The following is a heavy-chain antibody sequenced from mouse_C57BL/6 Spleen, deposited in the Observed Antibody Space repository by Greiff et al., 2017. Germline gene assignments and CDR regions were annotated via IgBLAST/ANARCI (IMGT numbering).Heavy chain of an antibody. V-gene: IGHV1-22*01. Sequence: VQLQQSGPELVKPGASVKMSCKASGYTFTDYNMHWVKQSHGKSLEWIGYINPNNGGTSYNQQFKGKATLTVNKSSSTAYMELRSLTSEDSAVYYCARSPYYGYWYVGVWGTGTTVTVAS. D-gene: IGHD1-1*01. J-gene: IGHJ1*03. CDR1: GYTFTDYN. CDR3: ARSPYYGYWYVGV. CDR2: INPNNGGT.